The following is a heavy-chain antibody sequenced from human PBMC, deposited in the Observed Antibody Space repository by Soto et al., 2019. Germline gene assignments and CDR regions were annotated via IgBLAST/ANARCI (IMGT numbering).Heavy chain of an antibody. CDR2: INPNSGGT. D-gene: IGHD3-22*01. CDR1: GYTFTGYY. CDR3: ARYYDRSGYYAA. J-gene: IGHJ5*02. V-gene: IGHV1-2*02. Sequence: ASVKVSCKASGYTFTGYYMHWVRQAPGQGLEWMGWINPNSGGTNYAQKFQGRVTMNRDTSISTAYMELSRLRSDDTAVYYCARYYDRSGYYAAWGQGTLGTVSS.